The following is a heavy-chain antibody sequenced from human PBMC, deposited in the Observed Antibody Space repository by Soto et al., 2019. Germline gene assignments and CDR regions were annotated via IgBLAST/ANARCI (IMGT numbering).Heavy chain of an antibody. Sequence: QPGGSLRLSCAACGFTLSSYSISWVRQAPWKGLEWVSTFSGTGGYTEYAESIEGRFTISRDNPNKLLFLHMDNLRPEDTAVYYCARDNLAFQGAFDLWGQGTLVTVSS. D-gene: IGHD3-16*01. CDR3: ARDNLAFQGAFDL. CDR2: FSGTGGYT. J-gene: IGHJ4*02. V-gene: IGHV3-23*01. CDR1: GFTLSSYS.